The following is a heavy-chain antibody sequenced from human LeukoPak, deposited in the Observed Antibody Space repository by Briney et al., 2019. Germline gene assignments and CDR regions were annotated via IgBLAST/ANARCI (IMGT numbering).Heavy chain of an antibody. CDR3: ARGGSSSSYSAREDFFDY. J-gene: IGHJ4*02. V-gene: IGHV3-13*01. CDR1: GFSFSTYD. CDR2: ISTTGDT. Sequence: GGTLRLSCAASGFSFSTYDIHWLRQATGKDLEWVSAISTTGDTYYAGSVKGRFTLSRENAKNSLYLQMNGLRAGDTAVYYCARGGSSSSYSAREDFFDYWGQGILVTVSS. D-gene: IGHD6-6*01.